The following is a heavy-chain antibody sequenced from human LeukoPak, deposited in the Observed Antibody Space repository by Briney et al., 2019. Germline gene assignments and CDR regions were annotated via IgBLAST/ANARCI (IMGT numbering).Heavy chain of an antibody. V-gene: IGHV4-59*11. CDR3: ARDRHCSSTSCLDWYFDL. D-gene: IGHD2-2*01. J-gene: IGHJ2*01. CDR2: IYYSGST. Sequence: SETLPLTCTVSGGSISSHYWSWIRQPPGKGLEWIGYIYYSGSTNYNPSLKSRVTISVDTSKNQFSLKLSSVTAADTAVYYCARDRHCSSTSCLDWYFDLWGRGTLVTVSS. CDR1: GGSISSHY.